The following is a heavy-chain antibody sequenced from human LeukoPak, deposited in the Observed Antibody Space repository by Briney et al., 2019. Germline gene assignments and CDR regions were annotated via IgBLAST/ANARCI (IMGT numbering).Heavy chain of an antibody. D-gene: IGHD3-10*01. Sequence: GGSLRLSCAASGFTFSSYWMHWVRQASGKGLVWVSRINSDGSSTSYADSVKGRFTISRDNAKNTLYLQMNSLRAEDTAVYYCARVFEDFSFRREFFDYWGQGTLVTVSS. CDR2: INSDGSST. V-gene: IGHV3-74*01. J-gene: IGHJ4*02. CDR3: ARVFEDFSFRREFFDY. CDR1: GFTFSSYW.